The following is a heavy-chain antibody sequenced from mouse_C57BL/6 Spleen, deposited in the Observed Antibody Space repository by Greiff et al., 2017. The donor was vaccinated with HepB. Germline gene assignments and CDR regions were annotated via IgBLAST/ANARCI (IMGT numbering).Heavy chain of an antibody. Sequence: QVHVKQPGAELVMPGASVKLSCKASGYTFTSYWMHWVKQRPGQGLEWIGEIDPSDSYTNYNQKFKGKSTLTVDKSSSTAYMQLSKLTSEDSAVYYCARLYCRNYFAWFAYWGQGTLVTVAA. CDR1: GYTFTSYW. D-gene: IGHD2-1*01. CDR3: ARLYCRNYFAWFAY. V-gene: IGHV1-69*01. J-gene: IGHJ3*01. CDR2: IDPSDSYT.